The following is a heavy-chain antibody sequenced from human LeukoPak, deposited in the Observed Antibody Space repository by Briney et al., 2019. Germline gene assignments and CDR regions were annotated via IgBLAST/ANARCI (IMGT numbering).Heavy chain of an antibody. D-gene: IGHD1-26*01. CDR1: VWTFIDYI. Sequence: RGSLPLSRVGSVWTFIDYIMNELGPPPARGVAGVSYIDHFSHTLYYADSVKGRFTTSRDSDKESVYLQMDSLRADDTAVYYCARDHQWALDYWGQGIRVTASS. CDR3: ARDHQWALDY. J-gene: IGHJ4*02. CDR2: IDHFSHTL. V-gene: IGHV3-48*01.